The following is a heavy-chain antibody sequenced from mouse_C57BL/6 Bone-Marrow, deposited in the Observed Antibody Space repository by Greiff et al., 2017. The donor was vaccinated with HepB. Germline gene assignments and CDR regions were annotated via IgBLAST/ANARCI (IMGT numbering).Heavy chain of an antibody. V-gene: IGHV1-59*01. D-gene: IGHD2-1*01. CDR2: IDPSDSYT. J-gene: IGHJ1*03. CDR1: GYTFTSYW. Sequence: QVQLQQPGAELVRPGTSVKLSCTASGYTFTSYWMHWVKQRPGQGLEWIGVIDPSDSYTNYNQTFKGKATVTVDTSSSTDYMQLSSLTSEDSAVYYCAREHGNYEGWYFDVWGTGTTVTVSS. CDR3: AREHGNYEGWYFDV.